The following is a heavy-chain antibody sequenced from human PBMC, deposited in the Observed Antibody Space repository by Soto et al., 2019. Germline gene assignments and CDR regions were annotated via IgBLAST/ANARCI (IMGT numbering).Heavy chain of an antibody. CDR2: ISGSGGST. Sequence: GGSLRLSCAASGFTFSSYAMSWVRQAPGKGLEWVSAISGSGGSTYYADSVKGRFTISRDNSKNTLYLQMNSLRAEDTAVYYCANATWSGYYPRGPRGDYGMDVCGQGTTVTVPS. CDR3: ANATWSGYYPRGPRGDYGMDV. D-gene: IGHD3-3*01. CDR1: GFTFSSYA. J-gene: IGHJ6*02. V-gene: IGHV3-23*01.